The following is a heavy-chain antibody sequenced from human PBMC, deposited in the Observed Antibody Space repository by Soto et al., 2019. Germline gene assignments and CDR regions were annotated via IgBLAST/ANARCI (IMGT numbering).Heavy chain of an antibody. CDR1: GFTFSSYG. CDR3: ARASSSYLYYYYYYMDV. D-gene: IGHD6-6*01. CDR2: IWYDGSNK. Sequence: QVQLVESGGGVVQPGRSLRLSCAASGFTFSSYGMHWVRQAPGKGLEWVAVIWYDGSNKYYADSVKGRFTISRDNSKNTLYLQMNSLRAEDTAVYYCARASSSYLYYYYYYMDVWGKGTTVTVSS. V-gene: IGHV3-33*01. J-gene: IGHJ6*03.